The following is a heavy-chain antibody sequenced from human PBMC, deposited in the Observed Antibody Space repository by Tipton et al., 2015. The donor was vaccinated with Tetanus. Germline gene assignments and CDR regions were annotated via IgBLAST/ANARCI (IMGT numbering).Heavy chain of an antibody. D-gene: IGHD6-6*01. V-gene: IGHV4-30-4*01. CDR2: IYYSGST. Sequence: TLSLTCTVSGASFSSGDYYWSWIRKPPGKDLEWIGYIYYSGSTYYNPSLKSRVSMSVDTSKNQFSLNLSSVTAADTAMYYCARDQGGGRVVRLNWFDPWGQGTLVTVSS. CDR3: ARDQGGGRVVRLNWFDP. J-gene: IGHJ5*02. CDR1: GASFSSGDYY.